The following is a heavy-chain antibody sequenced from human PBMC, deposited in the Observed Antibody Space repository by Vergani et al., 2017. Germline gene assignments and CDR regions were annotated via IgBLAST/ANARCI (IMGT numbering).Heavy chain of an antibody. J-gene: IGHJ4*02. CDR1: GFTFSSYA. CDR2: IKQDGSEK. Sequence: EVQLLESGGGLVQPGGSLRLSCAASGFTFSSYAMSWVRQAPGKGLEWVANIKQDGSEKYYVDSVKGRFTISRDNAKNSLYLQMNSLRAEDTAVYYCARAPTGSPGRGYWGQGTLVTVSS. V-gene: IGHV3-7*01. D-gene: IGHD2-8*02. CDR3: ARAPTGSPGRGY.